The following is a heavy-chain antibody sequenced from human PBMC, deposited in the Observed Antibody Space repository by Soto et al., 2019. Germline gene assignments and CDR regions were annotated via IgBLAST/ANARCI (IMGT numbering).Heavy chain of an antibody. Sequence: QVQLQESGPGLVKPSQTLSLTCTVSGDSISSGGYYWNWIHQHPGKGLEWIGNIYYSGSTYYNPSLKSRVTISVDTSKNQFSLKLSSVTAADTAVYYCARWPQLEPRFDYWGQGTLVTVSS. CDR2: IYYSGST. CDR1: GDSISSGGYY. D-gene: IGHD1-1*01. CDR3: ARWPQLEPRFDY. V-gene: IGHV4-31*03. J-gene: IGHJ4*02.